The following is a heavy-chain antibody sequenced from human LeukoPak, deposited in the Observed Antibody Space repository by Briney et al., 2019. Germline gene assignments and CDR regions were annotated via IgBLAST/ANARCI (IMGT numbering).Heavy chain of an antibody. Sequence: ASVKVSCKASGYTFTGYYMHWVRQAPGQGLEWMGWINPNSGGTNYAQKFQGRVTMTRDTSISTAYMELSRLRSDDTAVYYCARAPKGYYDSSGYGDWGQGTLVTVSS. D-gene: IGHD3-22*01. CDR2: INPNSGGT. J-gene: IGHJ4*02. CDR3: ARAPKGYYDSSGYGD. CDR1: GYTFTGYY. V-gene: IGHV1-2*02.